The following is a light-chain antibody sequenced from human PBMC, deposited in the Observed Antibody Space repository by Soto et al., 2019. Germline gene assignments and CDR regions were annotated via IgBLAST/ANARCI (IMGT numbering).Light chain of an antibody. V-gene: IGKV1-5*03. Sequence: IQMTQSPSTLSASVGDRVTITCRASQSISIWLAWYQQKPGKPPKLLIYKASKLEDGVPLRFSGSGSGTDFTLTIGGLQPDDFATYYCQQYNTFSRTFGQGTKVEVK. CDR1: QSISIW. CDR2: KAS. J-gene: IGKJ1*01. CDR3: QQYNTFSRT.